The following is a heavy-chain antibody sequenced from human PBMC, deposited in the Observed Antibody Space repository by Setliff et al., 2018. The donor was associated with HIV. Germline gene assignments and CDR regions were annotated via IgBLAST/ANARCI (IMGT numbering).Heavy chain of an antibody. CDR2: IKPSGGST. V-gene: IGHV1-46*01. J-gene: IGHJ5*02. D-gene: IGHD6-13*01. CDR1: GYTFTSYY. CDR3: ARDQPTVYYTSWYDSGEYNWFDP. Sequence: ASVKVSCKASGYTFTSYYMHWVRQAPGQGLEWMGIIKPSGGSTSYARQFQGRVTMTRDTSTSTVYMELSSLRSGDTAVYSVARDQPTVYYTSWYDSGEYNWFDPWGEGTLVTVSS.